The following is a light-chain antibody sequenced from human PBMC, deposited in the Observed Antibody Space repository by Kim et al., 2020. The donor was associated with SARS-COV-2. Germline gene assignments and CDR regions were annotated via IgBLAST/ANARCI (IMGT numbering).Light chain of an antibody. CDR1: SSDVGAYNY. Sequence: QSALTQPASVSGSPGQSITMSCTGTSSDVGAYNYVSWYQQHPGRAPKLVIYDVTNRPSGVSNRFSASKSGNTASLTISGLQAEDEADYFCNSYTTSRTYVFGSGTKFTVL. V-gene: IGLV2-14*03. CDR2: DVT. J-gene: IGLJ1*01. CDR3: NSYTTSRTYV.